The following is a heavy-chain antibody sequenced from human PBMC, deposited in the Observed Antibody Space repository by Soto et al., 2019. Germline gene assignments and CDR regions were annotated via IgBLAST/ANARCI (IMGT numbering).Heavy chain of an antibody. Sequence: EVQLVESGGGLVQPGRSLRLSCAASGFTFDDYAMHWVRQAPGKGLEWVSGISWNSGSIGYADSVKGRFTIPRDNAKNSLYLQMNSLRAEDTALYYCAKDAVAGYYYYGMDVWGQGTTVTVSS. CDR2: ISWNSGSI. J-gene: IGHJ6*02. V-gene: IGHV3-9*01. CDR3: AKDAVAGYYYYGMDV. D-gene: IGHD6-19*01. CDR1: GFTFDDYA.